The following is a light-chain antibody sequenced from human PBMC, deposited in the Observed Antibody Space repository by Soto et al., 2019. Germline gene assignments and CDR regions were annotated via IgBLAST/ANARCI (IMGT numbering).Light chain of an antibody. CDR1: QDISNC. Sequence: DIQMTQSPSSLSASVGDRVTITCQASQDISNCLNWYQQKPGRAPKLLIYDASNLEIGVPSRFSGSASGTDFTFTISSLQPEDVATYYCQQCDNLPYIFGQGTKVEIK. J-gene: IGKJ2*01. CDR3: QQCDNLPYI. CDR2: DAS. V-gene: IGKV1-33*01.